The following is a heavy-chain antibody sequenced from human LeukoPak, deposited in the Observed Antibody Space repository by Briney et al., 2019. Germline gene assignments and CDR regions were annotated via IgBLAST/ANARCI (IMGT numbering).Heavy chain of an antibody. CDR3: ARDDFWSAGDAFDI. CDR2: INPNSGGT. CDR1: GYTFTGYY. V-gene: IGHV1-2*02. Sequence: GASVKVSCKASGYTFTGYYMHWVRQAPGQGLEWMGWINPNSGGTNYAQKFQGRVTMTRDTSISTAYMELSRLRSEDTAVYYCARDDFWSAGDAFDIWGQGTMVTVSS. D-gene: IGHD3-3*01. J-gene: IGHJ3*02.